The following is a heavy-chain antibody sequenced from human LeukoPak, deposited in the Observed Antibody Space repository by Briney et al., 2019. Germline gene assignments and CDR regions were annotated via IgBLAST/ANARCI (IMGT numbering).Heavy chain of an antibody. Sequence: GGSLRLSCAASGFTFSSYAMTWVRQAPGKGLEWVSTITGSGGTTYYADSVKGRFTISRDNSENTLYLQMNSLTAEDTAVYYCARDWPRCGSSSCPGGIDYWGQGTLVTVSS. V-gene: IGHV3-23*01. CDR1: GFTFSSYA. D-gene: IGHD2-2*01. CDR3: ARDWPRCGSSSCPGGIDY. CDR2: ITGSGGTT. J-gene: IGHJ4*02.